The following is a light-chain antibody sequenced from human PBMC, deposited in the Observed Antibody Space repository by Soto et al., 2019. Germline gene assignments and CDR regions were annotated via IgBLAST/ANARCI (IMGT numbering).Light chain of an antibody. Sequence: IVLTQSPATLSLSPGERATLSCRASQRVSSYLAWYQQRPGQAPRLLIYDGSSRATGIPARFSGSGFGTDFTLTIASLEPEDFAVYYCQQRSNWPLTFGGGTEVEIK. J-gene: IGKJ4*01. V-gene: IGKV3-11*01. CDR2: DGS. CDR1: QRVSSY. CDR3: QQRSNWPLT.